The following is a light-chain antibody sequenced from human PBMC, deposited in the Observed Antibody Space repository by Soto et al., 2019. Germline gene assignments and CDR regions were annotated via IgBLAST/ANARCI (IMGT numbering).Light chain of an antibody. CDR3: QQYNSAPRGFT. CDR1: QDISSY. V-gene: IGKV1-27*01. Sequence: DIQMTQSPSSLSASVGDRVTIACRASQDISSYLAWYQQKPGKVPKLLIYAASTLQSGVPSRFSGSGSATDFTLTISSLRPEDVATYYGQQYNSAPRGFTFGPGTKVDIK. CDR2: AAS. J-gene: IGKJ3*01.